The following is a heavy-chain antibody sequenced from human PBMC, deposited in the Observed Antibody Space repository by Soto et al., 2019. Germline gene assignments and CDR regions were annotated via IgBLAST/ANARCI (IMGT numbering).Heavy chain of an antibody. CDR1: GGSISSGDYY. V-gene: IGHV4-30-4*01. J-gene: IGHJ4*02. D-gene: IGHD2-2*01. CDR3: ARAEYQLLFFDY. CDR2: IYYSGST. Sequence: SETLSLTCTVSGGSISSGDYYWSWIRQPPGKGLEWIGYIYYSGSTYYNPSLKSRVTISVDTSKNQFSLKLSSVTAADTAVYYCARAEYQLLFFDYWGQGTLVTVSS.